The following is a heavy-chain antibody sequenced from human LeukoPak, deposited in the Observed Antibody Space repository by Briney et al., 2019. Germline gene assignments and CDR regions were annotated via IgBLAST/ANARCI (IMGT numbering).Heavy chain of an antibody. CDR1: GGSISSYY. CDR2: IYYSGST. CDR3: ARVRFRRDGYNYNYYYYVDV. D-gene: IGHD5-24*01. V-gene: IGHV4-59*01. Sequence: SETLSLTCTVSGGSISSYYWSWIRQPPGKGLEWIGYIYYSGSTNYNPSLKSRVTISVDTSKNQFSLKLSSVTAADTAVYYCARVRFRRDGYNYNYYYYVDVWGKGTTVTVSS. J-gene: IGHJ6*03.